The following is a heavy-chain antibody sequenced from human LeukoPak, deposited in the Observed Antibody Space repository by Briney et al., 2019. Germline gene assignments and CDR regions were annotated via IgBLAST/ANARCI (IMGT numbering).Heavy chain of an antibody. V-gene: IGHV1-69*13. CDR1: GGTFSSYA. CDR3: ARDGRRVAAAGRVYYFDY. J-gene: IGHJ4*02. D-gene: IGHD6-13*01. Sequence: ASVKVSCKASGGTFSSYATSWVRQAPGQGLEWMGGIIPIFGTANYAQKFQGRVTITADESTSTAYMELSSLRSEDTAVYYCARDGRRVAAAGRVYYFDYWGQGTLVTVSS. CDR2: IIPIFGTA.